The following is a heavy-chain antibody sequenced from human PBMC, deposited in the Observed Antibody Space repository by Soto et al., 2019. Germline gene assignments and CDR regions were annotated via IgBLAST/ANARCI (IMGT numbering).Heavy chain of an antibody. J-gene: IGHJ6*02. CDR3: AKDQDCSSTSCYTGYYGMDV. CDR2: ISGSGGST. Sequence: GGSLRLSCAASGFTFSSYAMSWVRQAPGKGLEWVSAISGSGGSTYYADSVKGRFTISRDNSKNTLYLQMNSLRAEDTAVYYCAKDQDCSSTSCYTGYYGMDVSGQGTTVTVSS. CDR1: GFTFSSYA. D-gene: IGHD2-2*02. V-gene: IGHV3-23*01.